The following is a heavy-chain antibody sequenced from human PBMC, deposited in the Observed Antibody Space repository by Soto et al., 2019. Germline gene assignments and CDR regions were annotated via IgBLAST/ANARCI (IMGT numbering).Heavy chain of an antibody. D-gene: IGHD3-10*01. J-gene: IGHJ4*02. Sequence: QVQLVQSGAEVKKPGASVKVSCKASGYTFTSYYMHWVRQAPGQGLEWMGIINPSGGSTSYAQKFQGRGTMTRDKSPSTVYMELSSLRSEDTAVYFCARDPVGSGSYLCFWGQGTLVTVS. CDR1: GYTFTSYY. CDR3: ARDPVGSGSYLCF. CDR2: INPSGGST. V-gene: IGHV1-46*03.